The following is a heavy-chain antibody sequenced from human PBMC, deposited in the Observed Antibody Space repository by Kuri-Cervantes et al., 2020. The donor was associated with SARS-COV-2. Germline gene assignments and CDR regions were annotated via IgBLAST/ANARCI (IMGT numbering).Heavy chain of an antibody. V-gene: IGHV4-39*01. CDR2: VYYSGRT. Sequence: SETLSLTCTVSGGSIRGSSYYWGWFRQSPGKRLQWIGNVYYSGRTYYDPSLKSRVTFFVDTYRNHFSLRLSSVTAADTAVYYCAKSCLGVSYYFDSLGHGTLVTVSS. D-gene: IGHD5/OR15-5a*01. CDR1: GGSIRGSSYY. J-gene: IGHJ4*01. CDR3: AKSCLGVSYYFDS.